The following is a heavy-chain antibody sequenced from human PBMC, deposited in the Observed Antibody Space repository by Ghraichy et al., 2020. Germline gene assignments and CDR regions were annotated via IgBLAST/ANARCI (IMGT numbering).Heavy chain of an antibody. J-gene: IGHJ4*02. CDR1: GGSIRSSSYY. CDR3: GSGGYYWLNY. V-gene: IGHV4-39*01. CDR2: IYYSGST. Sequence: SETLSLTCTVSGGSIRSSSYYWGWIRQPPGEGLEWIGSIYYSGSTYYNPSLKSRVTISVDTSKNQFSLKLSSVTAADTAVYYCGSGGYYWLNYWGQGTLVTVSS. D-gene: IGHD3-22*01.